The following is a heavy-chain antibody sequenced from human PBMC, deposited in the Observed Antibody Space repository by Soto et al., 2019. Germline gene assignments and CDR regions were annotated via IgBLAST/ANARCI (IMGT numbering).Heavy chain of an antibody. CDR1: GYTFTSYG. V-gene: IGHV1-18*01. Sequence: QVQLVQSGAEVKKSGASVKVSCKASGYTFTSYGISWVRQAPGQGLEWMGWISAYNGNTKYAQKLQGRVTMTTDTSTSTAYMELRSLRSDDTAVYYCARDTRYWDIVVVMDVWGQGTTVTVSS. D-gene: IGHD2-15*01. CDR3: ARDTRYWDIVVVMDV. CDR2: ISAYNGNT. J-gene: IGHJ6*02.